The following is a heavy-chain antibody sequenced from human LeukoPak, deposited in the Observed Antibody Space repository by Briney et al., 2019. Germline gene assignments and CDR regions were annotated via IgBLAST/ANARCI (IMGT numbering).Heavy chain of an antibody. CDR2: IYYSGST. D-gene: IGHD1-14*01. CDR3: ARRKNPHGFDY. CDR1: GGSISSYY. Sequence: SETLSLTCTVSGGSISSYYWSWIRQPPGKGLEWTGYIYYSGSTNYNPSLKSRVTISVDTSKNQFSLKLSSVTAADTAVYYCARRKNPHGFDYWGQGTLVTVSS. V-gene: IGHV4-59*08. J-gene: IGHJ4*02.